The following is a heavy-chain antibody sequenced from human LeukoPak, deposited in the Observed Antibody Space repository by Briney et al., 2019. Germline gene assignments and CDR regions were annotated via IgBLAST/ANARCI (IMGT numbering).Heavy chain of an antibody. J-gene: IGHJ6*04. CDR1: GFTFSSYE. CDR2: ISSSGSTI. V-gene: IGHV3-48*03. D-gene: IGHD3-10*02. Sequence: GESLRLSCAASGFTFSSYEMNWVRQAPGKGLEWVSYISSSGSTIYYADSVKGRFTISRDNAKNSLYLQMNSLRAEDTAVYYCAELGITMIGGVWGKGTAVTISS. CDR3: AELGITMIGGV.